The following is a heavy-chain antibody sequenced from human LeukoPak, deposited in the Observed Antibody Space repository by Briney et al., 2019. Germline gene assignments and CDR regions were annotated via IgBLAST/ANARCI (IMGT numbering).Heavy chain of an antibody. CDR1: GGSVSSGSYY. CDR3: ARAPMIVVPAANPAAFDI. D-gene: IGHD2-2*01. V-gene: IGHV4-61*01. Sequence: SETLSLTCTVSGGSVSSGSYYWSWIRQLPGKGLEWIGYIYYSGSTNYNPSLKSRVTISVDTSKNQFSLKLSSVTAADTAVYYCARAPMIVVPAANPAAFDIWGQGTMVTVSS. CDR2: IYYSGST. J-gene: IGHJ3*02.